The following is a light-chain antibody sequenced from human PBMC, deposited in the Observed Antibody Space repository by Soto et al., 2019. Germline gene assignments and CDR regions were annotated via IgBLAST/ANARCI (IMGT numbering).Light chain of an antibody. Sequence: QSVLTQPASVSGSPGRSITISCSGTGRDIGAYIFVSWYQQHPGKAPKLLLYEVFNRPSGVSNRFSGSKSGNTASLTISGLQAEDEAEYFCASFPTRKTYVLGTGTKATV. V-gene: IGLV2-14*03. J-gene: IGLJ1*01. CDR1: GRDIGAYIF. CDR3: ASFPTRKTYV. CDR2: EVF.